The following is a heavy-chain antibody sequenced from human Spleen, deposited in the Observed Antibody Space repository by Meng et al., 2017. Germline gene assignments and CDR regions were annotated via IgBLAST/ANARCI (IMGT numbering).Heavy chain of an antibody. CDR3: ARRLRSWYISYYNGMDV. CDR2: ISPYSTNT. V-gene: IGHV1-18*01. Sequence: ASVKVSCKASGYTFTSYGISWVRQAPGQGLEWMGWISPYSTNTYYAQKLQVRVTMTTDTSASTAYMELSSLRSEDTAVYYCARRLRSWYISYYNGMDVWGQGTTVTVSS. D-gene: IGHD6-13*01. CDR1: GYTFTSYG. J-gene: IGHJ6*02.